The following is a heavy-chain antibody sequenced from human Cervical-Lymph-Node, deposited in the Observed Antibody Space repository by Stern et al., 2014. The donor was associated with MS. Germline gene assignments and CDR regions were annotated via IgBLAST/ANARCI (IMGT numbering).Heavy chain of an antibody. CDR1: GYIFSNSW. CDR3: ARGSAGAGAFFDY. J-gene: IGHJ4*02. D-gene: IGHD2-8*02. V-gene: IGHV5-51*01. Sequence: EVQLVESGAEVKKPGESLKISCKGSGYIFSNSWIGWVRQMPGRGLEWMGIIYPGDSDTRYSPSFQGQITISADKSISTAYLQWNSLKASDTAIFYCARGSAGAGAFFDYWGQGTLVTVSS. CDR2: IYPGDSDT.